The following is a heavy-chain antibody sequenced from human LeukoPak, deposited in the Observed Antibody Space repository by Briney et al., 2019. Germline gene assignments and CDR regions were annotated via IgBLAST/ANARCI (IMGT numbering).Heavy chain of an antibody. D-gene: IGHD7-27*01. J-gene: IGHJ4*02. CDR2: IYYSGRT. Sequence: SETLSLTCAVSGYSISSSYYWGWIRQSPGKGLEWIGDIYYSGRTYNKNPSLESRVTISIDTSKSQFSLKLSSVSAADTAIYYCASVGKLGYYFDFWGQGTLVTVSS. CDR1: GYSISSSYY. V-gene: IGHV4-38-2*01. CDR3: ASVGKLGYYFDF.